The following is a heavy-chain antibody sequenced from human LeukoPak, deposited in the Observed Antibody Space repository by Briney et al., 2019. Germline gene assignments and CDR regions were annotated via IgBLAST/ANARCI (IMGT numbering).Heavy chain of an antibody. J-gene: IGHJ4*02. V-gene: IGHV4-34*01. CDR1: GGSFSGYY. CDR3: ARGNIAAAGNDY. Sequence: PSETLSLICTVYGGSFSGYYWSWIHQPPGKGLEWIGEINHSGSTNYNPSLKSRVTISVDTSKNQFSLKLSSVTSADTAVYYCARGNIAAAGNDYWGQGTLVTVSS. CDR2: INHSGST. D-gene: IGHD6-13*01.